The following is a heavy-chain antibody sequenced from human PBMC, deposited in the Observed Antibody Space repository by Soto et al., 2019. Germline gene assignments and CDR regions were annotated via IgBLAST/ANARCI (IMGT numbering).Heavy chain of an antibody. CDR1: GDSISSPNW. CDR2: MFASGSS. CDR3: AREGFDHRPDY. Sequence: QVQLQESGPGLVKPSETLSLTCAVSGDSISSPNWWSWYRQPPGKGLELIGEMFASGSSNYNPSLNGRVTISLDTSKNHWCLKLTSLAAADTAIYYCAREGFDHRPDYWGQGIPVTVSS. J-gene: IGHJ4*02. V-gene: IGHV4-4*02.